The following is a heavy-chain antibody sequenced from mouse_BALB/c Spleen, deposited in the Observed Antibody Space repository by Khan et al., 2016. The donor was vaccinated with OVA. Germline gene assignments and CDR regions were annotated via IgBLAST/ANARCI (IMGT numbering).Heavy chain of an antibody. CDR3: ARWDYDAPNY. Sequence: EVQLVESGPGLVKPSQSLSLTCTVTGYSITSDYAWNWIRQFPGNKLEWMGFISYSGSTSYNPSLKSRISITRDTSKNQFFLQLNSVTTEDTATYYCARWDYDAPNYWGQGTILTVSS. J-gene: IGHJ2*01. D-gene: IGHD2-4*01. V-gene: IGHV3-2*02. CDR1: GYSITSDYA. CDR2: ISYSGST.